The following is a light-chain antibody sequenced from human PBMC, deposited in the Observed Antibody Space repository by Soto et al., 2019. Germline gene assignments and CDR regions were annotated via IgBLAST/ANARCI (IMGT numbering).Light chain of an antibody. CDR2: GAS. V-gene: IGKV3-20*01. CDR3: HQYGRSPWT. CDR1: EGVASNY. J-gene: IGKJ1*01. Sequence: EILMKQYPAAVSVSPGERATLSFRASEGVASNYLAWYQHKPGQSPRLLLFGASNRATGIPDRFSGSGSGADFTLTISRVEPEDFAVYYCHQYGRSPWTIGQGTKVDIK.